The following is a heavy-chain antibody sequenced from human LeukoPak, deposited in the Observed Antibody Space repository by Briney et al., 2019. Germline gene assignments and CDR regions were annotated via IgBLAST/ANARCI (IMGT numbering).Heavy chain of an antibody. D-gene: IGHD6-13*01. CDR1: GFTVSSNY. V-gene: IGHV3-53*01. CDR2: IYSGGST. Sequence: GGSLRLSCAASGFTVSSNYMSWVRQAPGKGLEWVSVIYSGGSTYYADSVRGRFTISRDNSKNTLYLQMNSLRAEDTAVYYCARLDGSSWYYFDYWGQGTLVTVSS. CDR3: ARLDGSSWYYFDY. J-gene: IGHJ4*02.